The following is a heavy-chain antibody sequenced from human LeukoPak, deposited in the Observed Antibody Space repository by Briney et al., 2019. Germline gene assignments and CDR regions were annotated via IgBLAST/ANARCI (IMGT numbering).Heavy chain of an antibody. Sequence: ASETLTLTCAASGFTISTYCRHWVRQAPGKGLVWVSRINSGGSTTNYAYPVSGPFTTATSTAKHSLQLQTTRPGAEATAVYYCATVLVLGYWGEEFLVTV. V-gene: IGHV3-74*01. CDR3: ATVLVLGY. CDR1: GFTISTYC. CDR2: INSGGSTT. J-gene: IGHJ4*02.